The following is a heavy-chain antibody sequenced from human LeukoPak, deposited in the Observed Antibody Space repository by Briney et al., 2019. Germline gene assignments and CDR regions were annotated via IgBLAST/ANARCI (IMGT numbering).Heavy chain of an antibody. J-gene: IGHJ4*02. CDR2: ISYDGSST. CDR1: GFTFNSYA. D-gene: IGHD2-15*01. CDR3: AKFGYCSGGSCPQEKDSIDF. Sequence: GGSLRLSCAASGFTFNSYAMYWVRQAPGKGLGWVAVISYDGSSTYYADSVKGRFTISRDSSKNTLYLQMNSLRAEDTAVYYCAKFGYCSGGSCPQEKDSIDFWGQGTLVTVSS. V-gene: IGHV3-30-3*02.